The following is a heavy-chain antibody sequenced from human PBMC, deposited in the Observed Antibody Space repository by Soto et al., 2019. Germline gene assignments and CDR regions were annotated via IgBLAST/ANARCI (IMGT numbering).Heavy chain of an antibody. CDR3: ARGTAVAGLDY. D-gene: IGHD6-19*01. V-gene: IGHV6-1*01. Sequence: SQTLSLTFAISGDSVSSNSVVWSWIRQSPSRGLEWLGRTYYRSKWYNDYATSVKSRITINPDTSKNQFSLQLDSVTPEDTAVYYCARGTAVAGLDYWGQGALVTVSS. CDR1: GDSVSSNSVV. J-gene: IGHJ4*02. CDR2: TYYRSKWYN.